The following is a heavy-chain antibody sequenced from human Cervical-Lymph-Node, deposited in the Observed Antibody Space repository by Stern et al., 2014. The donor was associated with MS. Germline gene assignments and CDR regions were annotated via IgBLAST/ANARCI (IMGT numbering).Heavy chain of an antibody. CDR1: GYTFTSYY. CDR2: INPGSGDT. CDR3: AKDPLPSSSWFFDY. V-gene: IGHV1-46*01. D-gene: IGHD6-13*01. J-gene: IGHJ4*02. Sequence: VQLVESGAGVKNPGASVKVSCKASGYTFTSYYIHWVRQAPGQGLEWMGIINPGSGDTSYAPNFQGRVTLTRDTSTSTVYMELSSLRSQDTAVYYCAKDPLPSSSWFFDYWGQGTLVTVSS.